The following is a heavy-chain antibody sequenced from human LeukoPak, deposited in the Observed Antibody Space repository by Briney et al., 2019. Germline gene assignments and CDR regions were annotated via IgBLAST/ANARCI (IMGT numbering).Heavy chain of an antibody. D-gene: IGHD6-6*01. CDR2: IYTSGST. V-gene: IGHV4-4*08. CDR1: GFTFSSYA. J-gene: IGHJ4*02. Sequence: GSLRLSCAASGFTFSSYAMSWVRQAPGKGLEWIGRIYTSGSTNYNPSLKSRVTISVDTSKNQFSLKLSSVTAADTAVYYCARAGPLAANFDYWGQGTLVTVSS. CDR3: ARAGPLAANFDY.